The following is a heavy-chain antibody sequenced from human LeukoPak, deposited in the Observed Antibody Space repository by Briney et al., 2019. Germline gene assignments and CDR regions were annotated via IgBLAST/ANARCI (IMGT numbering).Heavy chain of an antibody. V-gene: IGHV4-30-2*02. Sequence: PSQTLSLTCTVSGGSISSGGYYWSWIRQPPGKGLEWIGYIYQSGSTDYNPSLKSRVTISVDTSKNHYSLKLSSVTAADTAVYYCARGQWLPVFDFWGQGTLVTVSS. CDR3: ARGQWLPVFDF. D-gene: IGHD3-22*01. J-gene: IGHJ4*02. CDR1: GGSISSGGYY. CDR2: IYQSGST.